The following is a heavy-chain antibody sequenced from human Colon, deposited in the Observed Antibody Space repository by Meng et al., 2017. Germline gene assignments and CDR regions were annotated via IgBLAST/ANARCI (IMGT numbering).Heavy chain of an antibody. CDR3: ARDPSNRGAFFDP. CDR2: VHDSGDT. V-gene: IGHV4-31*11. D-gene: IGHD3-10*01. Sequence: QGQLADPGPGLVKPSQTLSLTCVVSGGSISGDGYYWSWIRQHPGKGLEWIGYVHDSGDTYYKSSLKSRITISIDTSENQFSLKLKSVTAADTAVYYCARDPSNRGAFFDPWGQGTLVTVSS. J-gene: IGHJ5*02. CDR1: GGSISGDGYY.